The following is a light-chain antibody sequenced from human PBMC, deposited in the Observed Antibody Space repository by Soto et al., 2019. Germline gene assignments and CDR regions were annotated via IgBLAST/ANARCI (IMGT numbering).Light chain of an antibody. CDR2: GAS. Sequence: EIVMTQSPDTLSLSPGERATLSCRASQSVTYDQLAWYRQTPGQAPRLLIYGASSRAAGIPARFSGSGSGTDFTLTISSLEPEDVAVYYCQQRSNWPRTFGQGTKVDIK. CDR1: QSVTYD. J-gene: IGKJ1*01. V-gene: IGKV3-11*01. CDR3: QQRSNWPRT.